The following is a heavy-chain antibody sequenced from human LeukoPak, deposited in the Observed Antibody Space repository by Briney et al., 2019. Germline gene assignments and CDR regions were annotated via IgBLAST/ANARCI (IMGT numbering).Heavy chain of an antibody. CDR1: GYTFTGYY. D-gene: IGHD3/OR15-3a*01. V-gene: IGHV1-18*04. J-gene: IGHJ5*02. CDR2: ISAYNGNT. CDR3: ARDFWTGTIRWFDP. Sequence: GASVKVSCKASGYTFTGYYMHWVRQAPGQGLEWMGWISAYNGNTNYAQKLQGRVTMTTDTSTSTAYMELRSLRSDDTAVYYCARDFWTGTIRWFDPWGQGTLVTVSS.